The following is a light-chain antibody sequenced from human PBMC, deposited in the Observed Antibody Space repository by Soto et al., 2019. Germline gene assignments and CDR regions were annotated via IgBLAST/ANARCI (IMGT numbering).Light chain of an antibody. CDR3: QQCSTTPYT. J-gene: IGKJ2*01. CDR1: QSVLYSSDNKNY. V-gene: IGKV4-1*01. CDR2: WAS. Sequence: DIVMTQSPDSLTVSLGERATINCKSSQSVLYSSDNKNYLAWYQQKPGQPPKLLIYWASTRESGVPDRFSGSGSGTDFTLTIRSLQAEDVAVYYCQQCSTTPYTFGQGTKLEIK.